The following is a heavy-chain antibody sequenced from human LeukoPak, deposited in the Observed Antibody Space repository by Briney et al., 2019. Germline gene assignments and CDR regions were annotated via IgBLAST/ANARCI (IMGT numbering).Heavy chain of an antibody. V-gene: IGHV4-39*01. Sequence: SETLSLTCTVSGGSISSSSYYWGWIRQPPGKGLEWIGSIYYSGSTYYNPSLKSRVTISVDTSKNQFSPKLSSVTAADTAVYYCARGYSSGWSRTLEIDYFDYWGQGTLVTVSS. D-gene: IGHD6-19*01. CDR2: IYYSGST. CDR3: ARGYSSGWSRTLEIDYFDY. CDR1: GGSISSSSYY. J-gene: IGHJ4*02.